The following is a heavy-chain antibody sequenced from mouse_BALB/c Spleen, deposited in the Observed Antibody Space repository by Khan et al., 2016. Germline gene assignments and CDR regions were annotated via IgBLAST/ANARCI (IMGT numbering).Heavy chain of an antibody. D-gene: IGHD1-1*01. J-gene: IGHJ2*01. CDR3: ASTVVADFDY. Sequence: VHLQQSGAELVKPGASVKLSCTASGFNIKDTYMHWVKQRPEQGLEWIGRIDPANGNTKYDPKFQGKATITADTSSNTAYLQLSSLTSEDTAVYYCASTVVADFDYWGQGTTLTVSS. V-gene: IGHV14-3*02. CDR2: IDPANGNT. CDR1: GFNIKDTY.